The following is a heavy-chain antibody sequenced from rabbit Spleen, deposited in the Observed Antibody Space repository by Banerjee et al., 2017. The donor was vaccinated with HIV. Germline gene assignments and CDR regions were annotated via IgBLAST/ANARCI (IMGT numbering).Heavy chain of an antibody. Sequence: EQLEESGGGLVKPEGSLTLTCTASGVSFSSNHYMCWVRQAPGKGLEWIACIEGGSSAFSYCASWAKGRFTISKTSSTTVTLQMTSLTAADTATYFCASASNDWSHFNLWGPGTLVTVS. CDR1: GVSFSSNHY. V-gene: IGHV1S45*01. D-gene: IGHD2-1*01. CDR3: ASASNDWSHFNL. CDR2: IEGGSSAFS. J-gene: IGHJ4*01.